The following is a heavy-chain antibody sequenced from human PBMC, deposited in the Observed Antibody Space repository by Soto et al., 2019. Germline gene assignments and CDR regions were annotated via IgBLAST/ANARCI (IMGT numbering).Heavy chain of an antibody. CDR1: GFTFSSYG. CDR2: ISYDGSNK. CDR3: AKDFYSSSWYVNY. Sequence: GGSLRLSCAASGFTFSSYGMHWVRQAPGKGLEWVAVISYDGSNKYYADSVKGRFTISRDNSKNTLYLQMNSLRAEDTAVYYCAKDFYSSSWYVNYWGQGTLVTSPQ. J-gene: IGHJ4*02. D-gene: IGHD6-13*01. V-gene: IGHV3-30*18.